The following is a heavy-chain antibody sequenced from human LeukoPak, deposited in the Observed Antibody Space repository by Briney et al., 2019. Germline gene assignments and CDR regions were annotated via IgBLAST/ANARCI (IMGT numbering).Heavy chain of an antibody. CDR3: ARVAEAAAFDS. Sequence: GGSLRLSCAASGFTFSSYSMTWVRQAPGKGLEWVSSISGNSRYIYYADSMRGRSTISRDNAKNSLYLQMNSLKPEDTAVYYCARVAEAAAFDSWGQGTLVTVSS. CDR1: GFTFSSYS. CDR2: ISGNSRYI. D-gene: IGHD6-13*01. V-gene: IGHV3-21*06. J-gene: IGHJ4*02.